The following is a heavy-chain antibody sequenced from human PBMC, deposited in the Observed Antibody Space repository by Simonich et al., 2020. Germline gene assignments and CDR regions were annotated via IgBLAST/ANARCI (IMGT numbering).Heavy chain of an antibody. CDR3: AKESTVSRWDYYYGMDV. CDR2: RWYDESNK. CDR1: GFTFSSYG. Sequence: QVQLVESGGGVVQPGRSLRLSCAASGFTFSSYGMHWVRQAPGKGLELVTVRWYDESNKYYADSVKSRFTISRDNSKNTLYLQMNSLRAEDTAMYYCAKESTVSRWDYYYGMDVWGQGTTVTVSS. V-gene: IGHV3-30*18. D-gene: IGHD4-17*01. J-gene: IGHJ6*02.